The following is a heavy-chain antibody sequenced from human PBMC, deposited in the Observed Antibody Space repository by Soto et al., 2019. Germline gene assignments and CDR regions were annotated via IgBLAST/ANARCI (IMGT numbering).Heavy chain of an antibody. CDR3: AKGSSSWYLADY. CDR2: ISGSGGST. Sequence: EVQLLESGGGLVQPGGSLRLSCAASGFTFSSYAMSWVRQAPGKGLEWVSAISGSGGSTYYADSVKGRFTISRDNSKNTLYLQMNSLRAQDTAVYYCAKGSSSWYLADYWGQGTLFTVSS. CDR1: GFTFSSYA. V-gene: IGHV3-23*01. J-gene: IGHJ4*02. D-gene: IGHD6-13*01.